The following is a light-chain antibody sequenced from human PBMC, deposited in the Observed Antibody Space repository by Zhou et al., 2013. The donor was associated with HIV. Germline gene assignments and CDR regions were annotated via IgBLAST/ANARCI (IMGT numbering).Light chain of an antibody. J-gene: IGKJ5*01. CDR1: QDISNY. V-gene: IGKV1-39*01. CDR3: QQSYSTPFT. CDR2: DAS. Sequence: DIQMTQSPSSLSASVGDRVTITCQASQDISNYLNWYQQKPGKAPKLLIYDASNLETGVPSRFSGSGSGTDFTLTISSLQPEDFVTYYCQQSYSTPFTFGQGTRLEIK.